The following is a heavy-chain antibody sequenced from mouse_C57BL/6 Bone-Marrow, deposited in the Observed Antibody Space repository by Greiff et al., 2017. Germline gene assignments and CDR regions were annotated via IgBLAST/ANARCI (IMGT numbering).Heavy chain of an antibody. CDR3: ARPPITTVVGHWYFDV. Sequence: QVQLQQPGAELVRPGSSVKLSCKASGYTFTSYWMHWVKQRPIQGLEWIGNIDPSDSETHYNQKFKDKATLTVDKSSSTAYMQLSSLTSEDSAVYYCARPPITTVVGHWYFDVWGTGTTGTVSS. J-gene: IGHJ1*03. CDR1: GYTFTSYW. V-gene: IGHV1-52*01. D-gene: IGHD1-1*01. CDR2: IDPSDSET.